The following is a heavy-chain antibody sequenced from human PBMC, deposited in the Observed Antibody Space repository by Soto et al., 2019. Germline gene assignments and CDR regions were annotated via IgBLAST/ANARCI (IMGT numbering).Heavy chain of an antibody. V-gene: IGHV4-61*01. CDR2: IYYSGST. D-gene: IGHD2-15*01. CDR3: ARDACSGGNCYSDY. J-gene: IGHJ4*02. Sequence: QVQLQESGPGLVMPSETLSLTCTVSGGSVRSGNYYWSWIRQPPGKGLEWIGYIYYSGSTNYNPSLQSRVTMSVDTSRDQFPLRLSSVTAADTAVYYCARDACSGGNCYSDYWGQGTLVTVSS. CDR1: GGSVRSGNYY.